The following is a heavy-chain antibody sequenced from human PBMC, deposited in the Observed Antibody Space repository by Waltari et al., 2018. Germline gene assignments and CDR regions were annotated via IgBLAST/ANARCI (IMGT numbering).Heavy chain of an antibody. V-gene: IGHV3-48*03. D-gene: IGHD6-6*01. CDR1: GFTFSSYE. Sequence: EVQLVESGGGLVQPGGSLRLSCAASGFTFSSYEMNWVRQAPGKGLEWVSYISSSGSTRCYANSVKGRLPITRDNAKNSRYLQMNSLRAEDTAVYYCARDLRLYQLPHYYYGMDVWGQGTTVTVSS. CDR3: ARDLRLYQLPHYYYGMDV. CDR2: ISSSGSTR. J-gene: IGHJ6*02.